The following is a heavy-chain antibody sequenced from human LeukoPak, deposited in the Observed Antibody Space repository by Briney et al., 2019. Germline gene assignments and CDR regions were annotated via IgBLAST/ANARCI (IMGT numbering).Heavy chain of an antibody. Sequence: PGGSLRLSCAASGFTVSDNYMSWARQAPGKGLEWVSVVYSGGSTYYADSVKGRFTISRHNSKNTPYLQMNSLRAEDTAVYYCARVLDSSGYYPYYFDYWGQGTLVTVSS. D-gene: IGHD3-22*01. CDR3: ARVLDSSGYYPYYFDY. CDR1: GFTVSDNY. CDR2: VYSGGST. V-gene: IGHV3-53*04. J-gene: IGHJ4*02.